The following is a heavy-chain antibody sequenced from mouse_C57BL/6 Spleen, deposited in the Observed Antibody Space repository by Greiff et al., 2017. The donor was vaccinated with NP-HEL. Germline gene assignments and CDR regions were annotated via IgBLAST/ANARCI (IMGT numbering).Heavy chain of an antibody. CDR3: ARFITTVGAMDY. CDR1: GYTFTDYY. D-gene: IGHD1-1*01. V-gene: IGHV1-76*01. J-gene: IGHJ4*01. CDR2: IYPGSGNT. Sequence: VKLQESGAELVRPGASVKLSCKASGYTFTDYYINWVKQRPGQGLEWIARIYPGSGNTYYNEKFKGKATLTAEKSSSTAYMQLSSLTSEDSAVYFCARFITTVGAMDYWGQGTSVTVSS.